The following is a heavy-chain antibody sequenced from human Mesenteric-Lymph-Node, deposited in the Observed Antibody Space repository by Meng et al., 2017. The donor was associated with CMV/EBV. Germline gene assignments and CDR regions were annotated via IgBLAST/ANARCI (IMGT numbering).Heavy chain of an antibody. J-gene: IGHJ4*02. Sequence: GESLKISCAASGFTFSPYAMSWVRQAPGKGLEWVSIIFSGGTTNYADSVKGRFTISRDDFRNTVYLQMNSLRAEDTAVYYCARDLRMTMVRVLDYWGQGTLVTVSS. CDR2: IIFSGGTT. CDR3: ARDLRMTMVRVLDY. CDR1: GFTFSPYA. D-gene: IGHD3-10*01. V-gene: IGHV3-23*03.